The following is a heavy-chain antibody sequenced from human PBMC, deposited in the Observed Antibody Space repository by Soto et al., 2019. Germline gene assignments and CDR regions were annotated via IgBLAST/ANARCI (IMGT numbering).Heavy chain of an antibody. D-gene: IGHD3-10*01. Sequence: GGSLRLSCAASGFTFSSYAMHWVRQAPGKGLEYVSAISGSGGSTYYADSVKGRFTISRDNSKNTLYLQMNSLKAEDTAVYYCAKDRAPVVLRGEDYWGQGTLVNVSS. V-gene: IGHV3-23*01. CDR3: AKDRAPVVLRGEDY. J-gene: IGHJ4*02. CDR1: GFTFSSYA. CDR2: ISGSGGST.